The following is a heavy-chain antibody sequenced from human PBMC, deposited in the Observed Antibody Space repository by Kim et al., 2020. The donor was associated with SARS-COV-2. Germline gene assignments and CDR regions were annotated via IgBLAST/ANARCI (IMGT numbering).Heavy chain of an antibody. J-gene: IGHJ4*02. Sequence: GGSLRLSCAASGFTFSSYWMHWVRQAPGEGLVWVSRINSDGSSTSYANSVKGRFTVSRDNAKNTLCLQMNSLRAEDTAVYYCANNWNFDYWGQGALVTVSP. D-gene: IGHD1-1*01. CDR1: GFTFSSYW. CDR3: ANNWNFDY. V-gene: IGHV3-74*01. CDR2: INSDGSST.